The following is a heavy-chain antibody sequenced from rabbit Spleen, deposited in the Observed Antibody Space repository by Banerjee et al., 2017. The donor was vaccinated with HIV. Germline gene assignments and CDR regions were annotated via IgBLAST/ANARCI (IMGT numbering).Heavy chain of an antibody. CDR3: ARDTSSSFSSYGMDL. V-gene: IGHV1S40*01. CDR2: INAATGRP. CDR1: GVSFSSSSY. D-gene: IGHD1-1*01. J-gene: IGHJ6*01. Sequence: QSLEESGGDLVKPGASLTLTCTASGVSFSSSSYMCWVRQAPGKGLEWIACINAATGRPVYATWAKGRFTISRTSSTTVTLQMTSLTAADTATYFCARDTSSSFSSYGMDLRGPGTLVTVS.